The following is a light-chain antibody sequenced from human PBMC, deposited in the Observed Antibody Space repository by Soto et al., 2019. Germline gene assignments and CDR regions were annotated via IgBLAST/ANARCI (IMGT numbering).Light chain of an antibody. Sequence: QSVLTQPASVSGSPGQSITISCIGTSSDVGGHNLVSWHQQHPGKAPKLIINEVSNRPSGISNRFSGSKSGNTASLTISGLQAEDEADYYCSSYTSSRTWVFGGGTKLTVL. CDR1: SSDVGGHNL. J-gene: IGLJ3*02. CDR3: SSYTSSRTWV. V-gene: IGLV2-14*01. CDR2: EVS.